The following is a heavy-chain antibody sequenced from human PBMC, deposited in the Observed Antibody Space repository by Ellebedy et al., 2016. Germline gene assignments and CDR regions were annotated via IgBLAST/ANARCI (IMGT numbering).Heavy chain of an antibody. CDR1: GYSISSGYF. J-gene: IGHJ4*02. CDR2: IYHSGNT. CDR3: ARGGRMADYNSFFDY. V-gene: IGHV4-38-2*02. Sequence: SETLSLTCTVSGYSISSGYFWGYIRQPPGKGLEWIGSIYHSGNTYYNPSLKSRVTISVDTSKNQFSLKLSSVTAADTAVYYCARGGRMADYNSFFDYWGQGTLVTVSS. D-gene: IGHD4-11*01.